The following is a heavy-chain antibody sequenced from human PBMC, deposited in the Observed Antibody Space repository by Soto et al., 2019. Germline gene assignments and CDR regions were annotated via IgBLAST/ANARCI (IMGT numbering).Heavy chain of an antibody. D-gene: IGHD3-10*01. J-gene: IGHJ5*02. CDR3: ARAAGRFGELYWFDP. V-gene: IGHV1-46*01. CDR1: GYTFTSYN. CDR2: INSLGVST. Sequence: QVQLVQSGAEVKKPGASVKVSCKASGYTFTSYNMYWVRQAPGQGREWVVMINSLGVSTNYAQKSRGRVTMTRDTSTSTVYMALTNLRSDDTAVDYCARAAGRFGELYWFDPWGQGTMVTVSP.